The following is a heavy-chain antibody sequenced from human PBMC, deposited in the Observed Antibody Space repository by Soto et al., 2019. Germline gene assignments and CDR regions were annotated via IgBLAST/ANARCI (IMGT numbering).Heavy chain of an antibody. CDR3: AKGSGWDYYYGMDV. Sequence: PGGSLRLSSAASGFTFSSYAMSWVRQAPGKGLEWVSAISGSGGSTYYADSVKGRFTISRDNSKNTLYLQMNSLRAEDTAAYYCAKGSGWDYYYGMDVWGQGTTVTVSS. D-gene: IGHD6-19*01. CDR2: ISGSGGST. V-gene: IGHV3-23*01. J-gene: IGHJ6*02. CDR1: GFTFSSYA.